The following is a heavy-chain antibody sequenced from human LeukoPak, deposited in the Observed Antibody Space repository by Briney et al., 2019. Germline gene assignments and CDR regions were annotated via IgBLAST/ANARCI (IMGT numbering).Heavy chain of an antibody. D-gene: IGHD4-17*01. V-gene: IGHV1-18*04. CDR3: ARDPSVTTSDY. CDR2: ISAYNGNT. J-gene: IGHJ4*02. Sequence: GASVKVSCKASGYTFTGYYMHWVRQAPGQGLEWMGWISAYNGNTNYAQKLQGRVTMTTDTSTSTAYMELRSLRSDDTAVYYCARDPSVTTSDYWGQGTLVTVSS. CDR1: GYTFTGYY.